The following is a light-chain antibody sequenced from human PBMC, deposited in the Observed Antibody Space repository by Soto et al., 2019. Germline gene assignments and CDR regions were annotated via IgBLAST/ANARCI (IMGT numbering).Light chain of an antibody. CDR3: QSYDRSLSGVV. Sequence: QSALTQPASVSGAPGQWITISCTGTSSDIGAGYYVYWYQQLPGKAPRLLIHGNVNRPSGVPNRFSGSKSGTYASLAITGLQAEDETDYYCQSYDRSLSGVVFGGGTKLTVL. J-gene: IGLJ2*01. CDR1: SSDIGAGYY. V-gene: IGLV1-40*01. CDR2: GNV.